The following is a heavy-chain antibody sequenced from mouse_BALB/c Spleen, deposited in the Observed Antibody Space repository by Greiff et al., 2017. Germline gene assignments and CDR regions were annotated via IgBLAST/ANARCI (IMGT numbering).Heavy chain of an antibody. V-gene: IGHV5-17*02. J-gene: IGHJ4*01. Sequence: EVQVVESGGGLVQPGGSRKLSCAASGFTFSSFGMHWVRQAPEKGLEWVAYISSGSSTIYYADTVKGRFTISRDNPKNTLFLQMTSLRSEDTAMYYCARSYYGNYYYAMDYWGQGTSVTVSS. D-gene: IGHD2-10*01. CDR1: GFTFSSFG. CDR3: ARSYYGNYYYAMDY. CDR2: ISSGSSTI.